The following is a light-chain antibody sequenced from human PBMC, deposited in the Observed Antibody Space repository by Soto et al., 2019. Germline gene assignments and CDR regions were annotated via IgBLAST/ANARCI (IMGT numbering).Light chain of an antibody. V-gene: IGKV3-20*01. CDR1: QSVSSSY. CDR3: QQYGSSFWT. CDR2: GAS. Sequence: EIVLTQSPGTLSLSPGERATLSCRASQSVSSSYLAWYQQKPSQAPRLLNYGASSRATGIPDRFSGSGSGTDFTLTISRLEPEDFAVYYCQQYGSSFWTFGQGTKVEIK. J-gene: IGKJ1*01.